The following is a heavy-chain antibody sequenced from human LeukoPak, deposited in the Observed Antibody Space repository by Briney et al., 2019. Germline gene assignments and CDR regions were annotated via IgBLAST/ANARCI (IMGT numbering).Heavy chain of an antibody. CDR2: ISSASGTK. CDR1: GFTFSSYS. D-gene: IGHD6-6*01. CDR3: ARVEYTNSPGH. J-gene: IGHJ4*02. Sequence: GGSLRLSCAASGFTFSSYSMNWVRQAPGKGLEWVPYISSASGTKEYADSVKGRFTISRDNAKNSLFLQMDSLRAQDTAIYYCARVEYTNSPGHGGLGTLVTVSS. V-gene: IGHV3-48*01.